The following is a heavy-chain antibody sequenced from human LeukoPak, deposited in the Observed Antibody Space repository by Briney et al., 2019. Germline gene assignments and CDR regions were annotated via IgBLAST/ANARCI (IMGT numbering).Heavy chain of an antibody. CDR1: GFTASSNY. V-gene: IGHV3-66*01. J-gene: IGHJ4*02. CDR3: VRVQTVAGFDY. D-gene: IGHD6-19*01. CDR2: IYSGGST. Sequence: GGSLRLSCAASGFTASSNYMSWVRQAPGKGLEWVSVIYSGGSTYYADSVKGRFTISRDNSKNTLYLQMNSLRAEDTAVYYCVRVQTVAGFDYWGQGTLVTVSS.